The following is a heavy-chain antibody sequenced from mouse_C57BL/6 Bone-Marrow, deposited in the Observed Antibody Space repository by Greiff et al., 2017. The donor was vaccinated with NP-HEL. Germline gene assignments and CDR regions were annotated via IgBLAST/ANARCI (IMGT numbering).Heavy chain of an antibody. J-gene: IGHJ4*01. CDR2: ISSGGSYT. Sequence: DVHLVESGGDLVKPGGSLKLSCAASGFTFSSYGMSWVRQTPDKRLEWVATISSGGSYTYYPDSVKGRFTISRDNAKNTLYLQMSSLKSEDTAMYYCARSPYDYYAMDYWGQGTSVTVSS. D-gene: IGHD6-5*01. V-gene: IGHV5-6*01. CDR3: ARSPYDYYAMDY. CDR1: GFTFSSYG.